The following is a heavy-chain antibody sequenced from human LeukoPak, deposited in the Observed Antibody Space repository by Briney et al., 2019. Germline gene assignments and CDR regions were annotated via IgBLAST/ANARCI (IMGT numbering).Heavy chain of an antibody. Sequence: ASVKVSCKASGYTFTSYAIHWVRQAPGQRLEWMGWINAGNDNTKYSQKFQGRVTITRDTSASTAYMELSSLRSEDTAVYYCARVPNTYYYDSSGHFDYWGQGTLVTVSS. CDR1: GYTFTSYA. CDR3: ARVPNTYYYDSSGHFDY. J-gene: IGHJ4*02. D-gene: IGHD3-22*01. CDR2: INAGNDNT. V-gene: IGHV1-3*01.